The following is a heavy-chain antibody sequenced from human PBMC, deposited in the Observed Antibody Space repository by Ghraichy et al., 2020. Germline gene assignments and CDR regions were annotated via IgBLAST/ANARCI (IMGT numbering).Heavy chain of an antibody. CDR2: ISGSGDAT. Sequence: GGSLRLSCAAFSSHAMTWVRQTPGKGLEWVSTISGSGDATWYADSVKGRFTISRDNSKNALYLQMNSLRAEDTAIYYCTKDGHETSWYYYMDVWGKGTTVTVSS. V-gene: IGHV3-23*01. CDR1: SSHA. D-gene: IGHD6-13*01. CDR3: TKDGHETSWYYYMDV. J-gene: IGHJ6*03.